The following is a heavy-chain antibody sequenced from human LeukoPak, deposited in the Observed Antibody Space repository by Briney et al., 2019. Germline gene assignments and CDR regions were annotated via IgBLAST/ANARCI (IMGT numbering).Heavy chain of an antibody. CDR3: AKEELLASYGMDV. CDR2: ISYDGSNK. V-gene: IGHV3-30*18. CDR1: GFTFSSYG. Sequence: GRSLRLSCAASGFTFSSYGMHWVRQAPGKGLEWVAVISYDGSNKYYADSVKGRFTISRDNSKNTLYLQMNSLRAEDTAVYYCAKEELLASYGMDVWGQGTTVTVSS. J-gene: IGHJ6*02. D-gene: IGHD1-26*01.